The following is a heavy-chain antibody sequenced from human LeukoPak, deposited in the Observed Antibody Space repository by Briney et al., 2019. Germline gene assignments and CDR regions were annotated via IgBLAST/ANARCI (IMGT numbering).Heavy chain of an antibody. CDR3: ASGPRIATAMTGIGRSDY. D-gene: IGHD6-13*01. Sequence: GGSLRLSCAASGFTFSSYAMSWVRQAPGKGLEWVSAISGSGGSTYYADSVKGRFTISRDNSKNTLYLQMNSLRAEDTAVYYCASGPRIATAMTGIGRSDYWAREPWSPSPQ. CDR2: ISGSGGST. J-gene: IGHJ4*02. V-gene: IGHV3-23*01. CDR1: GFTFSSYA.